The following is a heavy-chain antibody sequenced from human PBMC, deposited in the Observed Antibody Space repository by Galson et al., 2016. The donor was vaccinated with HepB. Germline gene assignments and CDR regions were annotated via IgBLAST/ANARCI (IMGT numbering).Heavy chain of an antibody. J-gene: IGHJ5*02. Sequence: SLRLSCAASGFTFSSYWLSWVRQAPGKGLEWVANINPDGSVKLYVDSVKGRFTISRDNAKKSLFLQMNSLRAADTAVYYCATGDDNNSWDFDPWGQGTLVTVSS. CDR1: GFTFSSYW. CDR3: ATGDDNNSWDFDP. CDR2: INPDGSVK. D-gene: IGHD6-6*01. V-gene: IGHV3-7*03.